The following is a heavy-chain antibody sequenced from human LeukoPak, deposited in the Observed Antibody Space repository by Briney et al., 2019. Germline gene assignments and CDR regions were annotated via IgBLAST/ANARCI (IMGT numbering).Heavy chain of an antibody. CDR1: GYSFTSYW. V-gene: IGHV5-51*01. J-gene: IGHJ4*02. Sequence: GESLKISCKGSGYSFTSYWISWVRQMPGKGLEWMGIIYPGDSDTRYSPSFQGQVTISADKSISTAYLQWSSLKASDTAMYYCARGTVTTFWTVDYFDYWGQGTLVTVSS. CDR3: ARGTVTTFWTVDYFDY. CDR2: IYPGDSDT. D-gene: IGHD4-17*01.